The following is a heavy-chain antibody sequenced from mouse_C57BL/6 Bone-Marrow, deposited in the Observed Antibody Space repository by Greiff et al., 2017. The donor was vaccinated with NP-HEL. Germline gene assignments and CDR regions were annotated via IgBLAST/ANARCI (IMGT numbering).Heavy chain of an antibody. D-gene: IGHD1-1*01. CDR2: IWRGGST. CDR1: GFSLTSYG. Sequence: LQESGPGLVQPSQSLSITCTVSGFSLTSYGVHWVRQSPGKGLEWLGVIWRGGSTDYNAAFMSRLSITKDNSKSQVFFKMNSLQADDTAIYYCAKDHYYGSSLRFAYWGQGTLVTVSA. V-gene: IGHV2-5*01. J-gene: IGHJ3*01. CDR3: AKDHYYGSSLRFAY.